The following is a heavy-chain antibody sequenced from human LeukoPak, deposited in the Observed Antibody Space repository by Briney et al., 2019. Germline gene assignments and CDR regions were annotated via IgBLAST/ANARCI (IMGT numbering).Heavy chain of an antibody. CDR2: ISSTSAGI. D-gene: IGHD3-22*01. CDR1: GFTFSDYS. V-gene: IGHV3-48*04. J-gene: IGHJ3*02. CDR3: ARSGTTYCYDSSTRI. Sequence: GGSLRLSCAASGFTFSDYSMNWVRQAPGKGLEWVSYISSTSAGIYYADSVEGRFTVSRDNAKNSLYLQMSSLRAEDTAVYYCARSGTTYCYDSSTRIWGQGTMVTVSS.